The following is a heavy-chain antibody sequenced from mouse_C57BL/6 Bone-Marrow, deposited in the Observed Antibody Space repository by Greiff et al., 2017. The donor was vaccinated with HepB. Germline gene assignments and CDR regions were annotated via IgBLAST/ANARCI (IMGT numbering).Heavy chain of an antibody. CDR1: GFTFSSYA. V-gene: IGHV5-4*01. CDR2: ISAGGSYT. CDR3: ARDELYWYFDV. J-gene: IGHJ1*03. Sequence: EVKLVESGGGLVKPGGSLKLSCAASGFTFSSYAMSWVRQTPEKRLEWVATISAGGSYTYYPDNVKGRFTISRDNAKNNLYLQMSHLKSEDTAMYYCARDELYWYFDVWGTGTTVTVSS.